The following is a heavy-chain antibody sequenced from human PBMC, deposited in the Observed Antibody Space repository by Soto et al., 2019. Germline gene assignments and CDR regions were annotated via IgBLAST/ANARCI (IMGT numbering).Heavy chain of an antibody. Sequence: SETLSLTCTVSGGSISSYYWSWIRQPPGKGLEWIGYIYYSGSTNYNPSLKSRVTISVDTSKNQFSLKLSSVTAADTAVYYCARLKRREYFDYWGQRTLVTVSS. CDR3: ARLKRREYFDY. CDR1: GGSISSYY. V-gene: IGHV4-59*01. J-gene: IGHJ4*02. CDR2: IYYSGST.